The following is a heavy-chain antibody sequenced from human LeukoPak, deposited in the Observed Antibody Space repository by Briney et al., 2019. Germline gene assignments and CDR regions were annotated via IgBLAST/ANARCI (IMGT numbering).Heavy chain of an antibody. CDR3: ARIASSWYWFDP. V-gene: IGHV4-61*08. CDR1: GGSISSGGYY. J-gene: IGHJ5*02. Sequence: PSQTLSLTCTVSGGSISSGGYYWSWIRQPPGKGLEWIGYIYYSGSTNYNPSLKSRVTISVDTSKNQFSLKLSSVTAADTAVYYCARIASSWYWFDPWGQGTLVTVSS. D-gene: IGHD6-13*01. CDR2: IYYSGST.